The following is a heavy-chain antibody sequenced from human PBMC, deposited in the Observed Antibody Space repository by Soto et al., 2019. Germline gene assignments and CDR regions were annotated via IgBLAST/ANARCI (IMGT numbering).Heavy chain of an antibody. V-gene: IGHV3-73*01. Sequence: GGSLRLSCAASGFTFSGSAMHWVRQASGKGLEWVGRIRSKANSYATAYAASVKGRFTISRDDSKNTAYLQMNSLKTEDTAVYYCTSPPAVAGKVGVPDYWGQGTLVTVSS. CDR1: GFTFSGSA. CDR3: TSPPAVAGKVGVPDY. D-gene: IGHD6-19*01. CDR2: IRSKANSYAT. J-gene: IGHJ4*02.